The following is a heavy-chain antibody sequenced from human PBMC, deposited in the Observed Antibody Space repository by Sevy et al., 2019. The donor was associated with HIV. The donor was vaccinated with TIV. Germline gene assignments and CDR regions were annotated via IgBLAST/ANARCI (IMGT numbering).Heavy chain of an antibody. CDR3: TLYCGGDCYSGQGNEYFQH. CDR2: VRSKANNYAT. CDR1: GFTFSGSA. V-gene: IGHV3-73*01. J-gene: IGHJ1*01. Sequence: GGSLRLSCAASGFTFSGSAMHWVRQASGNGLEWVGRVRSKANNYATVYAASVKGRFTISRDDSKNTAYLQMNSLKTEDTAVYYCTLYCGGDCYSGQGNEYFQHWGQGTMVTVSS. D-gene: IGHD2-21*02.